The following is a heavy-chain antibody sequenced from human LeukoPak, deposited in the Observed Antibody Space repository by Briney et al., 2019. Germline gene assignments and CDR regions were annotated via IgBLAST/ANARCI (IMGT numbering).Heavy chain of an antibody. CDR1: GFTFGSYE. V-gene: IGHV3-48*03. CDR3: ARVSIAAAGTGFDY. D-gene: IGHD6-13*01. Sequence: SGGSLRLSCAASGFTFGSYEMNWVRQAPGKGLEWVSYISSSGSTIYYADSVKGRFTISRDNAKNSLYLQMNSLRAEDTAVYYCARVSIAAAGTGFDYWGQGTLVTVSS. CDR2: ISSSGSTI. J-gene: IGHJ4*02.